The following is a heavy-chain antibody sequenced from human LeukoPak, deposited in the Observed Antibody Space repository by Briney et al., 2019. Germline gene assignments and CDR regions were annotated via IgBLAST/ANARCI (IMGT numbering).Heavy chain of an antibody. J-gene: IGHJ4*02. CDR1: GYSISIGYY. V-gene: IGHV4-38-2*01. D-gene: IGHD1-26*01. CDR2: IYHSGST. Sequence: SETLSLTCAVSGYSISIGYYWGWIRQPPGKGLEWIGSIYHSGSTYYNPSLKSRVTISVDTSKNQFSLKLSSVTAADTAVYYCARLRWELLEDYFDYWGQGTLVTVSS. CDR3: ARLRWELLEDYFDY.